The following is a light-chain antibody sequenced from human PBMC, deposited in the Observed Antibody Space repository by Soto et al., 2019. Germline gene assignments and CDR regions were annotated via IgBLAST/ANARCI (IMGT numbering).Light chain of an antibody. CDR2: GAS. CDR3: QQYGGSSYN. CDR1: QSVSDNY. J-gene: IGKJ2*01. V-gene: IGKV3-20*01. Sequence: EIVLTQSPGTLSLSPGERVTLSCRASQSVSDNYLAWYQHKPGQAPRLLIYGASSRATGIPDRFSGSGSGTDFTLTISGLEPEDFAVYYCQQYGGSSYNFGQGTKLEI.